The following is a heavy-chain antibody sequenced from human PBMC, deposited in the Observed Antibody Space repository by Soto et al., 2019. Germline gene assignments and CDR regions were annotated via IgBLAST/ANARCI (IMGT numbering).Heavy chain of an antibody. V-gene: IGHV1-3*01. J-gene: IGHJ5*02. CDR1: GYTFTSYA. D-gene: IGHD2-2*01. Sequence: ASVKVSCKASGYTFTSYAMHWVRQAPGQRLEWMGWINAGNGNTKYSQKFQGRVTITRDTSASTAHMELSSLRSEDTAVYYCAREYQLLYNWFDPWGQGTLVTVSS. CDR3: AREYQLLYNWFDP. CDR2: INAGNGNT.